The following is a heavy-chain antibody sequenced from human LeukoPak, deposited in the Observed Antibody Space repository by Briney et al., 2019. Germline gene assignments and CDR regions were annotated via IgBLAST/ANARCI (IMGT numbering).Heavy chain of an antibody. CDR2: INPNSGGT. CDR3: ARVLRYFDWSLDY. Sequence: VASVKVSCKASGYTFTGYYMHWVRQAPGQGLEWMGWINPNSGGTNYAQKFQGRVTMTRDTSISTAYMELSRLRSDDTAVYYCARVLRYFDWSLDYWGQGTLVTVSS. V-gene: IGHV1-2*02. CDR1: GYTFTGYY. D-gene: IGHD3-9*01. J-gene: IGHJ4*02.